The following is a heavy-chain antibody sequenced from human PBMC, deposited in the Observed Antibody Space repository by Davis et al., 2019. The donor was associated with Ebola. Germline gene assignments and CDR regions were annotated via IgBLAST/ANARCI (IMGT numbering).Heavy chain of an antibody. D-gene: IGHD6-13*01. J-gene: IGHJ5*02. CDR1: GYTFTSYG. Sequence: AASVKVSCKASGYTFTSYGISWVRQAPGQGLEWMGWISAYNGNTNYAQKLQGRVTMTTDTSTSTAYMELRSLRSDDTAVYYCARESNRYSSSWYEESWFDPWGQGTLVTVSS. CDR3: ARESNRYSSSWYEESWFDP. CDR2: ISAYNGNT. V-gene: IGHV1-18*01.